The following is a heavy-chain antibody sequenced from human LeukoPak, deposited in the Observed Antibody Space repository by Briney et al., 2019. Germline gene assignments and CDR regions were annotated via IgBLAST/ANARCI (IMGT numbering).Heavy chain of an antibody. CDR2: IKQDGSEK. V-gene: IGHV3-7*01. D-gene: IGHD1-1*01. CDR1: GFTFSSYW. J-gene: IGHJ3*02. Sequence: PGGSLRLSCAASGFTFSSYWMSWVRQVPGKGLEWVANIKQDGSEKYYVDSVKGRFTISRDNAKSSLYLQMNSLRAEDTAVYYCARDNPGGTVHAFDIWGQGTMVTVSS. CDR3: ARDNPGGTVHAFDI.